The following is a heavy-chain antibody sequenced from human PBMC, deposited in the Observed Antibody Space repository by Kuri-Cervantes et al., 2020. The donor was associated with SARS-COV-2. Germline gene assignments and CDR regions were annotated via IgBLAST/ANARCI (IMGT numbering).Heavy chain of an antibody. D-gene: IGHD3-16*01. J-gene: IGHJ1*01. V-gene: IGHV4-59*01. CDR1: GGSISSYY. CDR2: IYYSGST. Sequence: GSLRLSCTVSGGSISSYYWSWIRQPPGKGLEWIGYIYYSGSTNYNPSLRSRVTISVDTSKNQFSLKLSSVTAEDTAVYYCAKGWGSLRVGFQHWGQGTLVTVSS. CDR3: AKGWGSLRVGFQH.